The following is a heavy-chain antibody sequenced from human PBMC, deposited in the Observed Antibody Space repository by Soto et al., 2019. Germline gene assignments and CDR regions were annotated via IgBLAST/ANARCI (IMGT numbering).Heavy chain of an antibody. CDR3: ARDLEYDFWSGYYVRGDNYAFDI. Sequence: QVQLVQSGAEVKKPGASVKVSCKASGYTFTSYGISWVRQAPGQGLEWMGWISADNGNTNYAQKLQVIVTMTTDTSTCTAFMELRSLRSDDTAVYYCARDLEYDFWSGYYVRGDNYAFDIWGQGTMVTVSS. J-gene: IGHJ3*02. CDR1: GYTFTSYG. CDR2: ISADNGNT. D-gene: IGHD3-3*01. V-gene: IGHV1-18*01.